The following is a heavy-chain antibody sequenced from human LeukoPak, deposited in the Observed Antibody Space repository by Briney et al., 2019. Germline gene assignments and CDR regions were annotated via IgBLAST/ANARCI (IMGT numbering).Heavy chain of an antibody. J-gene: IGHJ4*02. D-gene: IGHD3-10*01. CDR1: GGSFSGYY. V-gene: IGHV4-34*01. CDR3: ARRHTQYTMVRGVTPHYFDY. CDR2: INHSGST. Sequence: SETLSLTCAVYGGSFSGYYWSWLRQPPGKGLEWIGEINHSGSTNYNPSLKSRVTISVDTSKNQFSLKLSSVTAADTAVYYCARRHTQYTMVRGVTPHYFDYWGQGTLVTVSS.